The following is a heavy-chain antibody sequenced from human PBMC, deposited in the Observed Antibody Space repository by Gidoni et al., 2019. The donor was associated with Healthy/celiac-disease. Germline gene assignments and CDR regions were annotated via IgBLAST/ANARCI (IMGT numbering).Heavy chain of an antibody. V-gene: IGHV3-23*01. CDR1: GFTFSSYA. D-gene: IGHD2-2*01. J-gene: IGHJ2*01. CDR2: ISGGGGST. CDR3: AKDGNYIGVVPAAITEYWYFDL. Sequence: EVQLLSSGGCLVQPGLSLRLSSAASGFTFSSYAMSLFRQAPGKGLEGGSAISGGGGSTYDADSVKGRFTISRDNSKNTLYLQMNSLRAEDTAVYYGAKDGNYIGVVPAAITEYWYFDLWGRGTLVTVSS.